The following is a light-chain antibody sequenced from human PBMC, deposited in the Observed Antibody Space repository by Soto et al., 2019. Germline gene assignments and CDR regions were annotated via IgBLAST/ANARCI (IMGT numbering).Light chain of an antibody. CDR2: FAS. CDR1: ESLLHSKGNNY. V-gene: IGKV2-28*01. Sequence: DVVMTQSPLSLVVTPGEPASISCRSSESLLHSKGNNYLDWYLQKPGQSPQLLFYFASNRASGDPDRLRGSSSGTDFTLTISRVEAEDVGVYYCMQALNVPLTFGGGTRVEI. CDR3: MQALNVPLT. J-gene: IGKJ4*01.